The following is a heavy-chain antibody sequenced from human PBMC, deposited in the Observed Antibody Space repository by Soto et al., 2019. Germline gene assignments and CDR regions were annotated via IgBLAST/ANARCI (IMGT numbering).Heavy chain of an antibody. V-gene: IGHV1-69*13. J-gene: IGHJ5*02. Sequence: GASVKVSCKAPGGTFRNYGVTWVRQAPGQGLDWMGGIIPIFGSVTYAQKLQGRLTITADESTRTTYMELSSLRFEDTAVYYCARSMFRRIGQYNWFDLWGQGTLVIVCS. D-gene: IGHD3-10*01. CDR2: IIPIFGSV. CDR1: GGTFRNYG. CDR3: ARSMFRRIGQYNWFDL.